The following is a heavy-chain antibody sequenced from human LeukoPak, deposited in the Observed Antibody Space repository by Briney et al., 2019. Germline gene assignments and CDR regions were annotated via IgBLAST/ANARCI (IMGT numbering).Heavy chain of an antibody. J-gene: IGHJ4*02. D-gene: IGHD2/OR15-2a*01. Sequence: EGSLRLSCAASGFTFSSYWMSWVRQAPGKGLEWVANIKQDGSEKYYVDSVKGRFTISRDNAKNSLYLQMNSLRVEDTAVYYCARIGRIGPFDYWGQGTLVTVSS. CDR2: IKQDGSEK. CDR3: ARIGRIGPFDY. V-gene: IGHV3-7*01. CDR1: GFTFSSYW.